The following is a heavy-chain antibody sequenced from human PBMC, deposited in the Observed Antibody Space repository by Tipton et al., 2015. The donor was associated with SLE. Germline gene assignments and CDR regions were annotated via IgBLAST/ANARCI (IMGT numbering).Heavy chain of an antibody. CDR3: ARDREEDIVLAAFDY. D-gene: IGHD2-8*01. V-gene: IGHV4-34*01. CDR2: INHSGST. CDR1: GGSFSGYY. J-gene: IGHJ4*02. Sequence: LRLSCAVYGGSFSGYYWSWIRQPPGKGLEWIGEINHSGSTNNNPSLKSRVTISVDTSKNQFSLKLSSVTAADTAVYYCARDREEDIVLAAFDYWGQGTLVTVSS.